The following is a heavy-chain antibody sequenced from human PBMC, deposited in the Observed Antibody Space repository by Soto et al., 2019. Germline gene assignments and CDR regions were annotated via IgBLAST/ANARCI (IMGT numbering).Heavy chain of an antibody. V-gene: IGHV1-3*01. J-gene: IGHJ6*02. Sequence: GASVKVSCKASGYAFTSYAMHWVRQAPGQRLEWMGWINAGNGNTKYSQKFQGRVTITRDTSASTAYKELSSLRSEDTAVYYCARESGTGYDFWSGYVPKDNYYYGMDVWGQGTTVTVSS. CDR2: INAGNGNT. CDR3: ARESGTGYDFWSGYVPKDNYYYGMDV. D-gene: IGHD3-3*01. CDR1: GYAFTSYA.